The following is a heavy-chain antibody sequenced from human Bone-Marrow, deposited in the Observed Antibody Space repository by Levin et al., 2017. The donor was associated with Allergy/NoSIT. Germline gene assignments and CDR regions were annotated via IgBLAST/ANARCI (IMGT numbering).Heavy chain of an antibody. CDR2: IYYTGTT. Sequence: SETLSLTCTVSGGSMTKYYWSWIRQPPGKGLECLGYIYYTGTTSYNPSLKGRVSISLDTSKNQFSLRLSSVTAADTAVYYCARAHPRTNSGLDYWGPGTLVTVSS. CDR1: GGSMTKYY. V-gene: IGHV4-59*01. D-gene: IGHD1-7*01. J-gene: IGHJ4*02. CDR3: ARAHPRTNSGLDY.